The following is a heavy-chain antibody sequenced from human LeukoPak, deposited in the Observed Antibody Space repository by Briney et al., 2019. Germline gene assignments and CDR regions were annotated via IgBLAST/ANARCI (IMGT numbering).Heavy chain of an antibody. V-gene: IGHV3-23*01. CDR3: AKDFYYYYYYGMDV. CDR2: ISGSGGST. Sequence: GGSLGLSCAASGFTFSSYAMSWVRQAPGKGLEWVSAISGSGGSTYYADSVKGRFTISRDNSKNTLYLQMNSLRAEDTAVYYCAKDFYYYYYYGMDVWGQGTTVTVSS. D-gene: IGHD2/OR15-2a*01. CDR1: GFTFSSYA. J-gene: IGHJ6*02.